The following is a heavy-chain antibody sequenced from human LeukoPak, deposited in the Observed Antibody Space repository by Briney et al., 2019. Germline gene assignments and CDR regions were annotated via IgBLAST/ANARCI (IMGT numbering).Heavy chain of an antibody. CDR1: GYSFTSYW. D-gene: IGHD2-2*01. J-gene: IGHJ6*04. Sequence: PGESLKISCQGSGYSFTSYWIAWVRQMPGKGLEWMGIIYPGDSDTTYRPSFQGQVTISADKSISTAYLQWSSLKASDTDMYYCVRKGYCATTRCYYGLDVWGKGTTVTVSS. V-gene: IGHV5-51*01. CDR3: VRKGYCATTRCYYGLDV. CDR2: IYPGDSDT.